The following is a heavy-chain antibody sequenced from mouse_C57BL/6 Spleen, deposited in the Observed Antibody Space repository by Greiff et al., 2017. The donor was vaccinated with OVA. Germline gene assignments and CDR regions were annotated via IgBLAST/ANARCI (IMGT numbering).Heavy chain of an antibody. CDR3: AKGFSYGPWYFDD. CDR1: GYTFSSYA. V-gene: IGHV5-4*03. J-gene: IGHJ1*03. D-gene: IGHD1-1*01. CDR2: ISDGGSYT. Sequence: EVKLVEPGGGLVKPGGSLKLSCAASGYTFSSYAMPWVRQTPEKRLEWVATISDGGSYTYYPDNVKGRFTISRDNAKNNLYLQMSHLKSEDTAVYYCAKGFSYGPWYFDDWGTGTTVTVSS.